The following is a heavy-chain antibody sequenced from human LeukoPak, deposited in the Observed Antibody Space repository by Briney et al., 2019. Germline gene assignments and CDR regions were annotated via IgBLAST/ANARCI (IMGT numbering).Heavy chain of an antibody. V-gene: IGHV3-53*01. D-gene: IGHD3-10*01. CDR3: ARGTTMVRVLDY. J-gene: IGHJ4*02. CDR1: GFTVSSNY. CDR2: IYSGGST. Sequence: GGSLRLSCAVSGFTVSSNYMSWVRQAPGKGLEWVSVIYSGGSTYYADSVKGRFTISRDNSKNTLYPQMNSLRAEDTAVYYCARGTTMVRVLDYWGQGTLVTVSS.